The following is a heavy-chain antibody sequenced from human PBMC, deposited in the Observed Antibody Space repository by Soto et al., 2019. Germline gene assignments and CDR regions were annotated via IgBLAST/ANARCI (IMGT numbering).Heavy chain of an antibody. Sequence: QVQLGESGGGVVQPGRSLRLSCAASGCTLSSYGMHWVRQAPGKGLEWVAVIWYDGSNKYYADSVKGRFTISRDNSKNTLYLQMNSLRAEDTAVYYCARKNYGDYKDYWGQGTLVTVSS. J-gene: IGHJ4*02. V-gene: IGHV3-33*01. CDR1: GCTLSSYG. CDR2: IWYDGSNK. D-gene: IGHD4-17*01. CDR3: ARKNYGDYKDY.